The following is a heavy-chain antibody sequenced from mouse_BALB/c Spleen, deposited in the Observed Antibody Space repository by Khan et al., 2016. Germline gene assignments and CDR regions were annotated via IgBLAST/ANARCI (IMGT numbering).Heavy chain of an antibody. CDR3: ARGRAMITTPFGY. D-gene: IGHD2-4*01. Sequence: QVQLQQSGPELVKPGASVKMSCKASGYTFTDYVISWVKQRTGQGLEWIGEIYPGSGSTYYNEKFKGKATLTADKSSNTAYMKLSSLTSEDSAVYFCARGRAMITTPFGYWGQGTTLTVSS. CDR2: IYPGSGST. J-gene: IGHJ2*01. CDR1: GYTFTDYV. V-gene: IGHV1-81*01.